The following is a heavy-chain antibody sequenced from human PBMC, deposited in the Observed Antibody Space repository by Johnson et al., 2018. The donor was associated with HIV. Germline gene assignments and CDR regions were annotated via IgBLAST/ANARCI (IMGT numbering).Heavy chain of an antibody. CDR2: ISGSGNSI. CDR1: GFTFSSYG. Sequence: QVQLVESGGGVVQPGGSLRLSCAASGFTFSSYGMHWVRQAPGKGLEWVSYISGSGNSIYYADSVKGRFTISRDNSKNPLYLQMNSLRAEDTAVYYCARDLAYNSRWTGAFDIWGQGTMVTVSS. J-gene: IGHJ3*02. D-gene: IGHD6-13*01. V-gene: IGHV3-NL1*01. CDR3: ARDLAYNSRWTGAFDI.